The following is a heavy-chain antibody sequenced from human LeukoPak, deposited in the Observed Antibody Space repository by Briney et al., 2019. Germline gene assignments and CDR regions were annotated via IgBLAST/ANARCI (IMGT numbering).Heavy chain of an antibody. D-gene: IGHD6-19*01. J-gene: IGHJ4*02. CDR3: ARYRLVWLPAPVFDY. V-gene: IGHV3-33*01. CDR2: IRYDGSNK. CDR1: GFTFSSYG. Sequence: GGSLRLSCAPSGFTFSSYGMHWVRQAPGKGLEWVAFIRYDGSNKYYADSVKGRFTISRDNTKNLLYLEMNRLRAEDTAVYYCARYRLVWLPAPVFDYWGQGTLVTVSS.